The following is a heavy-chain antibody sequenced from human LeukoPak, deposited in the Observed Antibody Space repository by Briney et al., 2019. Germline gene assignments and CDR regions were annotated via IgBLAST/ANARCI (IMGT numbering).Heavy chain of an antibody. Sequence: GGSLRLSCVASGFTFSSYAMHWVRQAPGKGLVWVSRINSDGSSTSYADSVKGRFTISRDNAKNTLYLQMNSLRAEDTALYYCSNGRTSSGTLQHDYWGQGTLVTVSS. V-gene: IGHV3-74*01. CDR1: GFTFSSYA. D-gene: IGHD6-19*01. J-gene: IGHJ4*02. CDR2: INSDGSST. CDR3: SNGRTSSGTLQHDY.